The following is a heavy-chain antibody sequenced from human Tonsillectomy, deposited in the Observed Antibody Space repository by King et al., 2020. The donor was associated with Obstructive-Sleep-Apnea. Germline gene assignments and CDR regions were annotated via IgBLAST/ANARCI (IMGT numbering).Heavy chain of an antibody. J-gene: IGHJ4*02. Sequence: VQLVESGGGLVQPGGSIRLACAASGFSFSSYSMNWVRQVPGKGLEWVAYIGTSRSTIYNADPVKGRFTISRDNAKNSLYLQMNSLRAEDTAVYYCARDFESQWLVRWGQGTLVTVSS. CDR3: ARDFESQWLVR. V-gene: IGHV3-48*04. CDR2: IGTSRSTI. D-gene: IGHD6-19*01. CDR1: GFSFSSYS.